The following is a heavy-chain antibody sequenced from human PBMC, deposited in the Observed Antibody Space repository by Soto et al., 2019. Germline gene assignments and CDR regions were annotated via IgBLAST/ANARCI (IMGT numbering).Heavy chain of an antibody. CDR2: CFSDAER. D-gene: IGHD4-17*01. CDR1: GFSLTNGRMG. Sequence: QVTLKASGPLLVKPTETLTLTCSVPGFSLTNGRMGVSWIRQPSGKALEWLAHCFSDAERSYSTSMQSRLNMYNDYSGSQVVLTMTNMSPADTATYYCARLDGDYNYYGLAVWGHGIAVTVSS. V-gene: IGHV2-26*01. J-gene: IGHJ6*02. CDR3: ARLDGDYNYYGLAV.